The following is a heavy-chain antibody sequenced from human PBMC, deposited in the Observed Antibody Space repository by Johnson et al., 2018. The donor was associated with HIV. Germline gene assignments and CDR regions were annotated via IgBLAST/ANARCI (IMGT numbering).Heavy chain of an antibody. J-gene: IGHJ3*01. CDR1: GFTFSSYG. CDR3: AKGITIFAVKSAVDV. Sequence: QVQLVESGGGVVQPGGSLRLSCAASGFTFSSYGMHWVRQAPGKGLEWVAVISYDGSNKYYADSVKGRFTISRDNSKNTLYLQMNSLRAEDTAVYYCAKGITIFAVKSAVDVWGQGTMVTVSS. CDR2: ISYDGSNK. V-gene: IGHV3-30*19. D-gene: IGHD3-3*01.